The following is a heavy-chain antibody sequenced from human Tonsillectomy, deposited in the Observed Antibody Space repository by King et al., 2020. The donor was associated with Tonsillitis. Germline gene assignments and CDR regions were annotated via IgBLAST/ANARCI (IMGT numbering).Heavy chain of an antibody. D-gene: IGHD3-22*01. Sequence: QLVQSGGGVVQPGRSLRLSCAASGFTFSSYGMHWVRQAPGKGLEWVAVISYDGSNKYYADSVKGRFTISRDNSKNTLYLQMNSLRAEYTAVYYCAKTYDSSPDDAFDIWGQGTMVTVSS. CDR2: ISYDGSNK. CDR3: AKTYDSSPDDAFDI. V-gene: IGHV3-30*18. CDR1: GFTFSSYG. J-gene: IGHJ3*02.